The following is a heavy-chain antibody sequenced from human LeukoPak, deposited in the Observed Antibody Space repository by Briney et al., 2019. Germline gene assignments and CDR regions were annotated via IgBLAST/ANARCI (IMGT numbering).Heavy chain of an antibody. V-gene: IGHV1-24*01. CDR1: GYTLTELS. CDR3: AAAGELLYNIDY. CDR2: FDPEDGET. Sequence: ASVKVSCKVSGYTLTELSMQWVRQAPGKGLEWMGGFDPEDGETIYAQKFQGRVTMTEDTSTDTAYMELSSLRSEDTAVYYCAAAGELLYNIDYWGQGTLVTVSS. D-gene: IGHD3-10*01. J-gene: IGHJ4*02.